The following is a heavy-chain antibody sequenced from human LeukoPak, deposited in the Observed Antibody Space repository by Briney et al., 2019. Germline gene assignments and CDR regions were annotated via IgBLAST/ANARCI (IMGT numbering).Heavy chain of an antibody. D-gene: IGHD2-8*01. V-gene: IGHV3-30*04. CDR3: ARVYLERLTAGYFDH. J-gene: IGHJ4*02. CDR2: ISYDGRQN. CDR1: GFTFSTYA. Sequence: PGRSLRLSCAASGFTFSTYAMNWVRQAPGKGLEWVAVISYDGRQNYYADSVKGRFTISRDNSKHTLYLQMNSLRDEDSAAYYCARVYLERLTAGYFDHWGQGTWVTVSP.